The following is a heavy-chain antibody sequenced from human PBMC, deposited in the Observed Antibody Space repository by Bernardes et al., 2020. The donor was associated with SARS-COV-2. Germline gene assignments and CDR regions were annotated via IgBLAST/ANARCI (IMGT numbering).Heavy chain of an antibody. CDR1: GYTLTALS. V-gene: IGHV1-24*01. J-gene: IGHJ4*02. D-gene: IGHD3-16*02. Sequence: ASVKVSCKVSGYTLTALSMPWVRQAPGQGLEWMGGFAPEDGETIYAQKFQGRVTMTEDTSTDTAYMELSSLRSEDTAVYYCATARPGENVWERYRGIFDYWGQGTLVTVSS. CDR3: ATARPGENVWERYRGIFDY. CDR2: FAPEDGET.